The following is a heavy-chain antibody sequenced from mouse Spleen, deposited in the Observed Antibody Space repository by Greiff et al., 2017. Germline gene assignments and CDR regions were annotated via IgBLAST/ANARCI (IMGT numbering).Heavy chain of an antibody. Sequence: VQLQQPGAELVRPGSSVKLSCKASGYTFTSYWMHWVKQRPIQGLEWIGNIDPSDSETHYNQKFKDKATLTVDKSSSTAYMQLSSLTSEDSAVYYCARYGTTVVVDAMDYWGQGTSVTVSS. V-gene: IGHV1-52*01. CDR2: IDPSDSET. D-gene: IGHD1-1*01. CDR3: ARYGTTVVVDAMDY. CDR1: GYTFTSYW. J-gene: IGHJ4*01.